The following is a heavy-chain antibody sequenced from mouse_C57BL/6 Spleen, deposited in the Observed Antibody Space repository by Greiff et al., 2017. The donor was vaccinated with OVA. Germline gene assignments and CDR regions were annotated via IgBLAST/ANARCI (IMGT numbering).Heavy chain of an antibody. CDR3: ARAGLLRQGFAY. D-gene: IGHD2-4*01. Sequence: QVQLQQSGPELVKPGASVKISCKASGYAFSSSWMNWVKQRPGKGLEWIGRIYPGDGDTNYNGKFKGKATLTADKSSSTAYMQLSSLTSEDSAVYFCARAGLLRQGFAYWGQGTLVTVSA. CDR1: GYAFSSSW. J-gene: IGHJ3*01. V-gene: IGHV1-82*01. CDR2: IYPGDGDT.